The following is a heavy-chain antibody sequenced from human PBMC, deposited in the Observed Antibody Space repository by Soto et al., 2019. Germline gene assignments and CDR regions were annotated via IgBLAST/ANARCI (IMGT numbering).Heavy chain of an antibody. CDR3: AKFHGSGTYYNFPDY. Sequence: GGSLRLSCAASGFTFNTYAMSWVRQAPGKGLEWVSTIRDSGGRTYYAASVKGRFTISRDNSKNTLYLLMNSLSAKDTALYYCAKFHGSGTYYNFPDYWGQGTLVTVSS. V-gene: IGHV3-23*01. D-gene: IGHD3-10*01. CDR1: GFTFNTYA. J-gene: IGHJ4*02. CDR2: IRDSGGRT.